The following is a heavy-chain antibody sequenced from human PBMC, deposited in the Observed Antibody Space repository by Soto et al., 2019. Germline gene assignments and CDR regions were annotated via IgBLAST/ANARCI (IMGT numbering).Heavy chain of an antibody. CDR1: GYTFTGYY. J-gene: IGHJ6*02. CDR2: INPNSGGT. D-gene: IGHD3-22*01. CDR3: ARSKAISGYYYYYYGMDV. V-gene: IGHV1-2*04. Sequence: ASVKVSCKASGYTFTGYYMHWVRQAPGQGLEWMGWINPNSGGTNYAQKFQGWVTMTRDTSISTAYMELSRLRSDDTAVYYCARSKAISGYYYYYYGMDVWGQGTTVTVAS.